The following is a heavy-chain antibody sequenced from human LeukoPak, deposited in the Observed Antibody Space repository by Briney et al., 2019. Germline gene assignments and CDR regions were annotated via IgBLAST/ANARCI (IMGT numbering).Heavy chain of an antibody. D-gene: IGHD1-1*01. CDR1: GYSFSSYW. V-gene: IGHV5-51*01. J-gene: IGHJ4*02. CDR3: ARRGNGWYSDY. Sequence: GESLKISCKGSGYSFSSYWIGWVRQMPGKGLEWMGIIYPGNSDTRYSPSFQGQVTISVDKSISTAYLQWSSLKASDSAMYYCARRGNGWYSDYWGQGALVTVSS. CDR2: IYPGNSDT.